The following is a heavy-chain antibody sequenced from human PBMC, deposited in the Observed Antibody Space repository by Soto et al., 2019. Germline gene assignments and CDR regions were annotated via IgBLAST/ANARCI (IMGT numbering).Heavy chain of an antibody. CDR1: GYTFTSYG. D-gene: IGHD6-19*01. Sequence: ASVKVSCKASGYTFTSYGISWVRQAPGQGLEWMGWISAYNGNTNYAQKLQGRVTMTTDQSTSTAYMELRSLRSDDTAVYYCARDPGITVAGLYYYYGMDVWGQGTTVTVSS. CDR3: ARDPGITVAGLYYYYGMDV. V-gene: IGHV1-18*01. J-gene: IGHJ6*02. CDR2: ISAYNGNT.